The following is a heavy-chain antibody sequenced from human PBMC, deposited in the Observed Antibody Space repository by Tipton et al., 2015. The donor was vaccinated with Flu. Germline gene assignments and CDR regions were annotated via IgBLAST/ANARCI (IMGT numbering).Heavy chain of an antibody. J-gene: IGHJ3*02. Sequence: QLVQSGAEVKKPGASVKVSCKASGYTFTGYYMHWVRQAPGQGLEWMGRINPNSGGTNYAQKFQGRVTMTRDTSISTAYMELSRLRSDDTAVYYCARDLWYYYDSSGYHSAFDIWGQGTMVTVSS. D-gene: IGHD3-22*01. CDR2: INPNSGGT. V-gene: IGHV1-2*06. CDR3: ARDLWYYYDSSGYHSAFDI. CDR1: GYTFTGYY.